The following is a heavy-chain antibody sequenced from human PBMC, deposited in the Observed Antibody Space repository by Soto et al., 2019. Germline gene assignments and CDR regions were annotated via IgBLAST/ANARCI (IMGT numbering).Heavy chain of an antibody. CDR3: ARLGNSSS. CDR2: INPNSGGT. J-gene: IGHJ5*02. Sequence: VSVKVSCKTSGYTFTGYYIHWVRQAPGQGLEWMGWINPNSGGTNYAQKFQDWVTLTRDTSISTAYMELNRLRSDDTAMYYCARLGNSSSWGQGTLVTVSS. V-gene: IGHV1-2*04. CDR1: GYTFTGYY. D-gene: IGHD1-1*01.